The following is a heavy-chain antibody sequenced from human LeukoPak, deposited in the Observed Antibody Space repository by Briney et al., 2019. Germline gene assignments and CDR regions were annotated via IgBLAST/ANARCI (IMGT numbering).Heavy chain of an antibody. V-gene: IGHV3-11*01. CDR3: ARDVVAATNWFDP. D-gene: IGHD2-15*01. Sequence: GGSLRLSCAASGFTVSSNYMSWIRQAPGKGLEWVSYISSSGSTIYYADSVKGRFTISRDNAKNSLYLQMNSLRAEDTAVYYCARDVVAATNWFDPWGQGTLVTVSS. CDR1: GFTVSSNY. J-gene: IGHJ5*02. CDR2: ISSSGSTI.